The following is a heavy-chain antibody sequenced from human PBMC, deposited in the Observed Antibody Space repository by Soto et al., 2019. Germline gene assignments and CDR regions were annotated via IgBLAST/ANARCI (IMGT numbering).Heavy chain of an antibody. CDR2: ISGSGGST. CDR3: AKDLEKVTIFGVVIALSPFDY. CDR1: GFTFSSYA. V-gene: IGHV3-23*01. Sequence: EVQLLESGGGLVQPGGSLRLSCAASGFTFSSYAMSWVRQAPGKGLEWVSAISGSGGSTYYADSVKGRFTISRDNSKNTLYLQMNRLRAEDTAVYYCAKDLEKVTIFGVVIALSPFDYWGQGTLVTVSS. D-gene: IGHD3-3*01. J-gene: IGHJ4*02.